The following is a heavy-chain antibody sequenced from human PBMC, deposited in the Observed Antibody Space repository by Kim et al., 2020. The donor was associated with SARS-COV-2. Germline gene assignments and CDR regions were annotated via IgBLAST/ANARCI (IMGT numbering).Heavy chain of an antibody. D-gene: IGHD6-13*01. J-gene: IGHJ4*02. CDR3: ARVGSSWTFDY. Sequence: PTYAHSFTGRFDFSLDTAVSTAYLQISGLKAEDTAVYYCARVGSSWTFDYWGQGTLVTVSS. CDR2: P. V-gene: IGHV7-4-1*02.